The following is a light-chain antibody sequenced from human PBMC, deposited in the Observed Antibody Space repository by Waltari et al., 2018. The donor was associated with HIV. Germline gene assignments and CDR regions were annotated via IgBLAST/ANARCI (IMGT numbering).Light chain of an antibody. CDR1: NLGSKT. Sequence: SYVLTQPPSVSVAPGQTARITCGVPNLGSKTVPWYQQKPGQAPVLVVYDDSDRPSGIPERFSGSNSGNTATLTISRVEAGDEADYHCQVWDSSSDQLLFGGGTKVTVL. J-gene: IGLJ2*01. CDR2: DDS. CDR3: QVWDSSSDQLL. V-gene: IGLV3-21*02.